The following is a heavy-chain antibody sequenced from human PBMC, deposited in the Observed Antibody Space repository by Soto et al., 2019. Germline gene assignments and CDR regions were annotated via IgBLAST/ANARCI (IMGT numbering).Heavy chain of an antibody. J-gene: IGHJ5*02. CDR3: AKDSGYNYGYFRWFDP. D-gene: IGHD5-18*01. CDR2: IYHSGST. Sequence: PSETLSLTCIVSDGSISGYFWSWISQPPGKGLEWIGYIYHSGSTYYNPSLKSRVTISVDRSKNQFSLKLSSVTAADTAVYYCAKDSGYNYGYFRWFDPWGQGTLVTVSS. V-gene: IGHV4-59*01. CDR1: DGSISGYF.